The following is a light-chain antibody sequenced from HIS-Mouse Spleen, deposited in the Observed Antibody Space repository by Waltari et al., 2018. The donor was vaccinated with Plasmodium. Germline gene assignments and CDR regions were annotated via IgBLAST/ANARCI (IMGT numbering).Light chain of an antibody. Sequence: QSVLTQPPSVSAAPGQKVTISCSGSSSNIGNNYVSWYQQLPGTAPKLLIYDKKRRPSGSPTRCLVSKSGTYATLGITGLKTGDEADYYCGTWDSSLSAGVVFGGGTKLTVL. J-gene: IGLJ2*01. CDR2: DKK. CDR3: GTWDSSLSAGVV. CDR1: SSNIGNNY. V-gene: IGLV1-51*01.